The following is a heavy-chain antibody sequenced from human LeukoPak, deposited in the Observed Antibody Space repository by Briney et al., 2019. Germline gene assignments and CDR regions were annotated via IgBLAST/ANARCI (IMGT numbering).Heavy chain of an antibody. CDR1: GYSFTSYW. CDR3: ASQPSDTFDI. J-gene: IGHJ3*02. V-gene: IGHV5-51*01. Sequence: GESLKISCKGSGYSFTSYWIGWVRQMPGKGLEWMGIIHPSDADTRYSPSFQGQVTISADKSISTAYLQWSSLKASDTAMYYCASQPSDTFDIWGQGTMVTVSS. CDR2: IHPSDADT.